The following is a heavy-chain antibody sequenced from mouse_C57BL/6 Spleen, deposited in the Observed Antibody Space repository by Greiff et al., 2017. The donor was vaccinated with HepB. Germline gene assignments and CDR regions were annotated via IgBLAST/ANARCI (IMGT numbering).Heavy chain of an antibody. V-gene: IGHV1-82*01. Sequence: QVQLKESGPELVKPGASVKISCKASGYAFSSSWMNWVKQRPGKGLEWIGRIYPGDGDTNYNGKFKGKATLTADKSSSTAYMQLSSLTSEDSAVYFCARGWDGRYFDVWGTGTTVTVSS. CDR1: GYAFSSSW. CDR3: ARGWDGRYFDV. J-gene: IGHJ1*03. CDR2: IYPGDGDT. D-gene: IGHD4-1*01.